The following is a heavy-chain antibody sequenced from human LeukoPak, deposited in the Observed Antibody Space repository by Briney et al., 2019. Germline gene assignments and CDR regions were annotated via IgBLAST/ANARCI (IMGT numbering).Heavy chain of an antibody. CDR1: GFTFRSHA. Sequence: PGGSLRLSCVGSGFTFRSHAMSWVRQAPVKGLEFVSGIYENGGTTYYADSVKGRFSISRDSSKNTLYLQMDSLRGEDTAVYYCAKDFRIGYSAHFDYWGQGALVTVSS. CDR3: AKDFRIGYSAHFDY. D-gene: IGHD2-21*01. V-gene: IGHV3-23*01. J-gene: IGHJ4*02. CDR2: IYENGGTT.